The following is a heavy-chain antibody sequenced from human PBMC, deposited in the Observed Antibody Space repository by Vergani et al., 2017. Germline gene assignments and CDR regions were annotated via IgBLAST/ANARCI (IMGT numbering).Heavy chain of an antibody. CDR1: GYSFTSYW. J-gene: IGHJ4*02. CDR3: ARQDIVPTDSYSSGWYDFDY. V-gene: IGHV5-51*01. D-gene: IGHD6-19*01. Sequence: EVQLVQSGAEVKKPGESLKISCKGSGYSFTSYWIGWVRQMPGKGLEWMGIIYPGDSDTRYSPSFQGQVTIPADKSISTAYLQWSSLKASDTAMYYCARQDIVPTDSYSSGWYDFDYWGQGTLVTVSS. CDR2: IYPGDSDT.